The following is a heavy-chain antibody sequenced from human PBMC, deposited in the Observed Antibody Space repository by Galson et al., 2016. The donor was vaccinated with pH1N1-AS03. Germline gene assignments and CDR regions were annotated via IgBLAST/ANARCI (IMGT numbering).Heavy chain of an antibody. V-gene: IGHV3-30*18. CDR3: AKDMVGRVAERGVIPRAPFDL. D-gene: IGHD3-16*02. CDR1: GFTFSNYA. CDR2: ISFDGSED. J-gene: IGHJ4*02. Sequence: SLRLSCAASGFTFSNYAMNWVRQAPGKGLEWLAVISFDGSEDDYADSVRGRFPISRDNFKKTVHLQLSSLRPEDTALYYCAKDMVGRVAERGVIPRAPFDLWGRVPLVTVTS.